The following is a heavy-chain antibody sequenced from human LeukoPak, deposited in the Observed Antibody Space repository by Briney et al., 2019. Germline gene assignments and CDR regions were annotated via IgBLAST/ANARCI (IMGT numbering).Heavy chain of an antibody. CDR2: ISGSGGST. Sequence: SGGSLRLSCAASGFTFSSYAMSWVRQAPGKGLEWVSAISGSGGSTYYADSVRGRFTISRDNSKNTLYLQMNSLRAEDTAVYYYAKDLNWNDVGSYFDYWGQGTLVTVSS. J-gene: IGHJ4*02. CDR3: AKDLNWNDVGSYFDY. D-gene: IGHD1-1*01. V-gene: IGHV3-23*01. CDR1: GFTFSSYA.